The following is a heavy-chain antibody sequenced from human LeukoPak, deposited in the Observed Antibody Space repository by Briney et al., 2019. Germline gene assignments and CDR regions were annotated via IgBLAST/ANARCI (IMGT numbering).Heavy chain of an antibody. Sequence: AETLSLTCAVCGGSFSGYYWSGIRQPPGKGLEWIGEMSHSGSTNYNPSLKSRVTLSVDTSKNQFSLKLSSVTAADTAVYYCARLRGRTTVVIRGNYFDYWGQGTLVTVSS. CDR1: GGSFSGYY. D-gene: IGHD4-23*01. CDR3: ARLRGRTTVVIRGNYFDY. J-gene: IGHJ4*02. V-gene: IGHV4-34*01. CDR2: MSHSGST.